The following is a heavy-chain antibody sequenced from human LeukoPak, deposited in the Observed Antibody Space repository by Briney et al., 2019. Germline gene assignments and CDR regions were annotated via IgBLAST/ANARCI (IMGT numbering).Heavy chain of an antibody. V-gene: IGHV3-66*04. CDR2: IYSGGSI. Sequence: GGSLRLSCAASGLTVSRNYMSWVRQAPGKGLEWVSIIYSGGSIYYADSVKGRFIISRDTSKNTLYLQMNSLRAEDTAVYYCARQRDTVGASGGFDIWGQGTMVTASS. D-gene: IGHD5-12*01. CDR3: ARQRDTVGASGGFDI. CDR1: GLTVSRNY. J-gene: IGHJ3*02.